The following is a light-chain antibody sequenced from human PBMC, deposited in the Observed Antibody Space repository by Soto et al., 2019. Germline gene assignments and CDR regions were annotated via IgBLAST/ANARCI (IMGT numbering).Light chain of an antibody. J-gene: IGLJ2*01. CDR1: SSDVGYYNY. CDR3: CSYAGSYSLV. Sequence: QSVLTQPRSVSGSPGQSVTISCTGTSSDVGYYNYVSWYQQHPGQAPKLMIYDVRKRPSGVPDRFSGSKSGNTASLTISGLQAEDEADYYCCSYAGSYSLVFGGGTKVTVL. CDR2: DVR. V-gene: IGLV2-11*01.